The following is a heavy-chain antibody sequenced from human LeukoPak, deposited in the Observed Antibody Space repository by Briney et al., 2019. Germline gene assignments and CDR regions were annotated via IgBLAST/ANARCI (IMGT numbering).Heavy chain of an antibody. D-gene: IGHD2-2*01. CDR3: TTDPILRVVVPAATSIDY. V-gene: IGHV3-15*01. Sequence: GGSLRLSCAASGFTLSNAWMSWVRQAQGKWMEWVGRIKSKTHGGTTDYAAPVKGRFTISRDDSKNTLYLQMNSLKTEDTTVYYCTTDPILRVVVPAATSIDYWGQGTLVTVSS. CDR2: IKSKTHGGTT. J-gene: IGHJ4*02. CDR1: GFTLSNAW.